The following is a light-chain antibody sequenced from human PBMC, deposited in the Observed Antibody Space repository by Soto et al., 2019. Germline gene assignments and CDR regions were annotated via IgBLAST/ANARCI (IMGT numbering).Light chain of an antibody. CDR2: EVS. CDR3: SSYAGSKGV. CDR1: SSDAGGYNY. J-gene: IGLJ2*01. Sequence: QSALTQPPSASGSPGQSVTISCTGTSSDAGGYNYVSWYQQHPGKAPTLMIYEVSKRPSGVPDRFSGSKSGNTASLTVSGLQAEDEADYYCSSYAGSKGVFGGGTKLTVL. V-gene: IGLV2-8*01.